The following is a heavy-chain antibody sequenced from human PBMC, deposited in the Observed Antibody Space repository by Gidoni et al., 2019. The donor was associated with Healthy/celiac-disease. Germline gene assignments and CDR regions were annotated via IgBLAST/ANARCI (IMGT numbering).Heavy chain of an antibody. CDR3: TTEDLGVAYYGMDV. V-gene: IGHV3-15*07. CDR1: GFTFSNAW. J-gene: IGHJ6*02. Sequence: EVQLVESGGGLVKPGGSLRLSCAASGFTFSNAWMNWVRQAPGKGLEWLGRIKSKTDGGTTDYAAPVKGRFTISRDDSKNTLYLQMNSLKTEDTAVYYCTTEDLGVAYYGMDVWGQGTTVTVSS. D-gene: IGHD2-15*01. CDR2: IKSKTDGGTT.